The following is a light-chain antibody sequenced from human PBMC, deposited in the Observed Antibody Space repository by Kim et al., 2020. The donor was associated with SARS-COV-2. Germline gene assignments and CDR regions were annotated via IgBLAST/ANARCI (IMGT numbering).Light chain of an antibody. CDR1: KLYDKY. Sequence: SYELTQPPSVSVSPGQTVSITCSGDKLYDKYVAWYQQKPGQSPFLIIYLDAKRPSGIPERFSGSNSGNTATLTISGTQAVDEADYYCQAWDSGTAGVFGGGTQLTVL. V-gene: IGLV3-1*01. CDR2: LDA. CDR3: QAWDSGTAGV. J-gene: IGLJ3*02.